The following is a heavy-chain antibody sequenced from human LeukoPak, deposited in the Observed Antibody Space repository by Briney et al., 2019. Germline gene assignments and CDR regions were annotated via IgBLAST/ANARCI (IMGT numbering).Heavy chain of an antibody. CDR3: AKGALEWSYYFDY. CDR2: ISGSAGTT. D-gene: IGHD3-3*01. V-gene: IGHV3-23*01. CDR1: GLTFSSFA. J-gene: IGHJ4*01. Sequence: PWGSLRLSCAAPGLTFSSFALNWVRQAPGKGLECISAISGSAGTTYYADSVKGRFTISRDNSKNTLYLQMSSLRAEDTAVYYCAKGALEWSYYFDYWGQGTLVTVSS.